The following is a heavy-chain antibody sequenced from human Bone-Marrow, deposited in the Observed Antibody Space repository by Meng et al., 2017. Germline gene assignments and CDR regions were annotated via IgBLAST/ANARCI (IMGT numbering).Heavy chain of an antibody. J-gene: IGHJ3*02. CDR1: GFTFSSYA. V-gene: IGHV3-23*01. D-gene: IGHD6-19*01. CDR2: ISGSGGST. Sequence: GGSLRLSCAASGFTFSSYAMSWVRQAPGKGLEWVSAISGSGGSTYYADSVKGRFTISRDNSKNTLYLQMNSLSTEDTAVYYCAKDPTKYSSGLLAFDIWGQGTMVTVSS. CDR3: AKDPTKYSSGLLAFDI.